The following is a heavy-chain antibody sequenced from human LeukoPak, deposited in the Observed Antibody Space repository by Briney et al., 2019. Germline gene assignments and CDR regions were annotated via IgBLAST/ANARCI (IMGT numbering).Heavy chain of an antibody. Sequence: ASVKVSFKTSGDTFTGYYMHWLRQAPGQGLEWMGWINPNSGGKNYAQKFQGRVTMTRDPSISPAYMELSRLRSDDTAVYYCERGIGIAVAGTGYWGEGTLVTVSS. CDR1: GDTFTGYY. J-gene: IGHJ4*02. CDR3: ERGIGIAVAGTGY. CDR2: INPNSGGK. V-gene: IGHV1-2*02. D-gene: IGHD6-19*01.